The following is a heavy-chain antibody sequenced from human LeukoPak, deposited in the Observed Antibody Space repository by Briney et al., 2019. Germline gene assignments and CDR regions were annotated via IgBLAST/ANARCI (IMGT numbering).Heavy chain of an antibody. Sequence: ASVKVSCKASGYTFTSYAMHWVRQAPGQRLEWMGWINAGNGNTKYSQKFRGRVTITRDTSASTAYMELSSLRSEDTAVYYCASVLLWFGDPNHNYWGQGTLVTVSS. V-gene: IGHV1-3*01. CDR2: INAGNGNT. CDR1: GYTFTSYA. J-gene: IGHJ4*02. CDR3: ASVLLWFGDPNHNY. D-gene: IGHD3-10*01.